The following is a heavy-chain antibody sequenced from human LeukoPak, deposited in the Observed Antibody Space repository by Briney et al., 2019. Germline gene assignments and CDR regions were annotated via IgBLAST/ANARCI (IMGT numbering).Heavy chain of an antibody. Sequence: GASVKVSCKASGYTFTSYGISWVRQAPGQGLEWMGWISAYNGNTNYAQKLQGRVTMTTDTSTSTAYMELRSLRSDDTAVYYCARGSFRDYYDSSGYFDYWGQGTLVTVSS. CDR2: ISAYNGNT. J-gene: IGHJ4*02. CDR1: GYTFTSYG. V-gene: IGHV1-18*01. CDR3: ARGSFRDYYDSSGYFDY. D-gene: IGHD3-22*01.